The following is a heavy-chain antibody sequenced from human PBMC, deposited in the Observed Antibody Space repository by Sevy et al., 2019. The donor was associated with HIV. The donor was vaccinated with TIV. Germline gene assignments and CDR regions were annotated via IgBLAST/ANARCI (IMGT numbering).Heavy chain of an antibody. D-gene: IGHD5-12*01. V-gene: IGHV1-69*04. CDR3: ARDLGSCYDLGGFDI. CDR1: GGTFSSYS. J-gene: IGHJ3*02. Sequence: ASVKVSCKASGGTFSSYSIGWVRQAPGQGLEWMGRIIPILDVANYAQKFKRRVTITADKSTSTAYFELSSLRSDDTAVYYCARDLGSCYDLGGFDIWGQGTKVTVSS. CDR2: IIPILDVA.